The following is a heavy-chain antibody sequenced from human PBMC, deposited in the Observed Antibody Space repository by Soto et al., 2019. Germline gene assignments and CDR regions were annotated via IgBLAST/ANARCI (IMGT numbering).Heavy chain of an antibody. J-gene: IGHJ4*02. V-gene: IGHV4-61*01. Sequence: TLSLTCTVSGGSVSSGSYYWSWIRQPPGKGLEWIGYIYYSGSTNYNPSLKSRVTISVDTSKNQFPLKLSSVTAADTAVYYCARVVGSPSESIFGVVIPLHYFDYWGQGTLVTVSS. CDR3: ARVVGSPSESIFGVVIPLHYFDY. CDR2: IYYSGST. CDR1: GGSVSSGSYY. D-gene: IGHD3-3*01.